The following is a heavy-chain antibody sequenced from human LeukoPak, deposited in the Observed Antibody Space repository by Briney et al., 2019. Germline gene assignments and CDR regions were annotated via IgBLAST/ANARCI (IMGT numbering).Heavy chain of an antibody. CDR3: ASGSWSPMGDY. CDR2: ISSSSSYI. Sequence: TGGSLRLSCAASGFTFSSYSMNWVRQAPGKGLEWVSSISSSSSYIYYADSVKGRFTISRDNAKNSLYLQMNSLRAEDTAVYYCASGSWSPMGDYWGQGTLATVSS. V-gene: IGHV3-21*01. CDR1: GFTFSSYS. J-gene: IGHJ4*02. D-gene: IGHD6-13*01.